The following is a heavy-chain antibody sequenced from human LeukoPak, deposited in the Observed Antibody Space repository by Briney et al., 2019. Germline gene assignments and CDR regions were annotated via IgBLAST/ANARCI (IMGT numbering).Heavy chain of an antibody. J-gene: IGHJ4*02. V-gene: IGHV3-7*01. CDR3: ARDPIAALYYFEY. CDR2: IKQDGSEK. Sequence: PGGSLRLSCAASGFTFSTYRMSWVRQAPGKGLEWVANIKQDGSEKYYVDSMKGRFTISRDNAKNSLYLQMNSLRAEDTAVYYCARDPIAALYYFEYWGQGTLVTVSS. D-gene: IGHD6-6*01. CDR1: GFTFSTYR.